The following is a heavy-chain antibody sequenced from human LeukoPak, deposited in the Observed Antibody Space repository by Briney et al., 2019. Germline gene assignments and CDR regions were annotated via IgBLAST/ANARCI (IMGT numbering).Heavy chain of an antibody. CDR1: GGSFSGYY. V-gene: IGHV4-34*01. CDR2: INHSGST. D-gene: IGHD2/OR15-2a*01. Sequence: SETLSLTCAVYGGSFSGYYWSWIRQPPGKGLVWIGEINHSGSTNYNPSLKSRVTISVDTSKNQFSLKLSSVTAADTAVYYCARGFYRVDPWGQGTLVTVSS. CDR3: ARGFYRVDP. J-gene: IGHJ5*02.